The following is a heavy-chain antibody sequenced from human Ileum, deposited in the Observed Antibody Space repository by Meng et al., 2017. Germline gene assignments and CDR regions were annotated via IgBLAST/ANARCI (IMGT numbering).Heavy chain of an antibody. Sequence: SCAASGFTFSSYGMHWVRQAPGKGLEWVAVIWYDGSNKYYADSVKGRFTISRDNSKNTLYLQMNSLRAEDTAVYYCARFGSMFWSSGWYDVPPFAYWGQGTLVTGSS. CDR2: IWYDGSNK. V-gene: IGHV3-33*01. D-gene: IGHD6-19*01. J-gene: IGHJ4*02. CDR3: ARFGSMFWSSGWYDVPPFAY. CDR1: GFTFSSYG.